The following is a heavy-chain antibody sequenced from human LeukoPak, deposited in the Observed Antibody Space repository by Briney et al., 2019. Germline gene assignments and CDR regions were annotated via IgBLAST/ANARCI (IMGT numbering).Heavy chain of an antibody. CDR1: GYTFTGYY. D-gene: IGHD2-2*01. CDR3: ARELGYQLPRDGFDI. V-gene: IGHV1-2*02. J-gene: IGHJ3*02. Sequence: ASVKVSCKASGYTFTGYYMHWVRQAPGQGLEWMGWINPNSGGTNYAQKFQGRVTMTRDTSISTAYMELSRLRSDDTAVYYCARELGYQLPRDGFDIWGQGTMVTVSS. CDR2: INPNSGGT.